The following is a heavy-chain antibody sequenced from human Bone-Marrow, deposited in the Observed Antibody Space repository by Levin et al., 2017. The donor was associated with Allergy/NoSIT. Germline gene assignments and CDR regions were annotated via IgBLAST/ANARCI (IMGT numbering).Heavy chain of an antibody. J-gene: IGHJ4*02. CDR3: SRGLPLEVVQYFDN. Sequence: ASVKVSCTASGYTFSGYFIHWVRQAPGQGLEWLGRINPYSGDTNYAQRFQGRVTMTRDTSITPAYMELSRLRSDDTAVYYCSRGLPLEVVQYFDNWGQGALFIVSS. CDR1: GYTFSGYF. CDR2: INPYSGDT. V-gene: IGHV1-2*06. D-gene: IGHD2-2*01.